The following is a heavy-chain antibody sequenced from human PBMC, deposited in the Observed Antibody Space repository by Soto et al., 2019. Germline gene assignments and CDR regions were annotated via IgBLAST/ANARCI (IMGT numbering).Heavy chain of an antibody. CDR1: GGSISSSSYY. V-gene: IGHV2-5*02. CDR3: AHSPDDSSGYYDYYYYGMDV. J-gene: IGHJ6*02. CDR2: IYWDDAK. D-gene: IGHD3-22*01. Sequence: TLSLTCTVSGGSISSSSYYWGWIRQPPGKGLEWLAVIYWDDAKEYSPSLKSRLTITKDTSKNQVVLTMTNMDPVDTATYYCAHSPDDSSGYYDYYYYGMDVWGQGTTVTVSS.